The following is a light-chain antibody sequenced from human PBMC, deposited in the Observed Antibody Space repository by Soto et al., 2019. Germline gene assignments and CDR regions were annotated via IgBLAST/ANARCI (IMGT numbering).Light chain of an antibody. CDR3: SSYTTSSTRV. CDR2: EVT. J-gene: IGLJ1*01. Sequence: QSVLTQPASVSGSPGQSIAISCTGSSSDVGIYNYVSWYQQHPGKVPKLIIYEVTNRPSGVSNRFSGSKSGNTASLTISGLQAEDEADYYCSSYTTSSTRVFGTGTKLIVL. V-gene: IGLV2-14*01. CDR1: SSDVGIYNY.